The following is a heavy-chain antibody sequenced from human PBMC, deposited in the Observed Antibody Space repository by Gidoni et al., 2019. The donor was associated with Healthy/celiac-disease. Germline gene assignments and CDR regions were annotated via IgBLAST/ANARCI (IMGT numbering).Heavy chain of an antibody. D-gene: IGHD1-26*01. CDR2: IYPGDSDT. Sequence: EVQLVQSGAEVKKPGESLKISCKGSGYSFTSYWIGWVRQMPGKGLEWMGIIYPGDSDTRYSPSFQGQVTISADKSISTAYLQWSSLKASDTAMYYCARLSLAPGVGTGAFDIWGQGTMVTVSS. J-gene: IGHJ3*02. CDR1: GYSFTSYW. CDR3: ARLSLAPGVGTGAFDI. V-gene: IGHV5-51*01.